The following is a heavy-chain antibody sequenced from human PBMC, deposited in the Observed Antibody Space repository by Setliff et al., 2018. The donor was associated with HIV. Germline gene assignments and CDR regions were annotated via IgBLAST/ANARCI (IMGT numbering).Heavy chain of an antibody. CDR1: GFSFGSYY. D-gene: IGHD7-27*01. V-gene: IGHV3-7*01. Sequence: PGGSLRLSCAASGFSFGSYYMSWVRQAPGKGLEWVANINQDGGEKYYVDSVKGRFTISRDNAKNTVYLQMNSLRAEDTAVYYCARDPLNGDLAFDIWGPGTKVTVSS. CDR2: INQDGGEK. CDR3: ARDPLNGDLAFDI. J-gene: IGHJ3*02.